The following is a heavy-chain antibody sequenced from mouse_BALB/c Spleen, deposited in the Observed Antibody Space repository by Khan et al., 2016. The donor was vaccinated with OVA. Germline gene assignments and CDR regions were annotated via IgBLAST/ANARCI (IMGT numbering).Heavy chain of an antibody. J-gene: IGHJ3*01. Sequence: QVQLQQSGAELARPGASVKLSCKASGYTFTDYYINWVKQRTGQGLEWIGEISPGSGDTYYNEKFKGKATLTADKSSSTAYMQLNSLTSEASAVYFGARRNYFGYTFAYWGQGTLVTVSA. CDR2: ISPGSGDT. CDR1: GYTFTDYY. D-gene: IGHD1-2*01. CDR3: ARRNYFGYTFAY. V-gene: IGHV1-77*01.